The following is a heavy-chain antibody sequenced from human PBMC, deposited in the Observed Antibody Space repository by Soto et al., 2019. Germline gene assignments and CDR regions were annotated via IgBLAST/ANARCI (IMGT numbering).Heavy chain of an antibody. CDR3: ARGDNWRLDL. CDR1: GDSITSSAW. Sequence: QVQLQESGPGLVKPSGTLSLTCAVSGDSITSSAWWSCVRQPPGKGLEWIGEIHLGGTTNYNPSLKSRVIISVDKSKNQFSLILNSVTAADTAIYYCARGDNWRLDLWGQGTLVTVSS. V-gene: IGHV4-4*02. CDR2: IHLGGTT. J-gene: IGHJ5*02. D-gene: IGHD1-20*01.